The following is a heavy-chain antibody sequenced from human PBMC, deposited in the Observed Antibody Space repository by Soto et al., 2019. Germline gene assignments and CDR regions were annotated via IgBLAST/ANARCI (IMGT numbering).Heavy chain of an antibody. D-gene: IGHD3-16*01. CDR1: GFTLSDHY. V-gene: IGHV3-72*01. CDR3: SREFGDDYFDL. CDR2: SRNKANRYTT. Sequence: EVQLVESGGGLVQPGGSLRLSCAASGFTLSDHYVDWVRQAPGKGLEWVGRSRNKANRYTTEYATSGKGRFTISRDDSKNSLYLQMNSLKTEDTAVYFCSREFGDDYFDLWGRGTLVTVSS. J-gene: IGHJ2*01.